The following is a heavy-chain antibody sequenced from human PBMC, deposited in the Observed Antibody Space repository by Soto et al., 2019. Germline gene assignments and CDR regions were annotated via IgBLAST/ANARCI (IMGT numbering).Heavy chain of an antibody. CDR3: ARQGGTGWQRYYGMDV. D-gene: IGHD6-19*01. CDR2: IYPDDSDT. Sequence: GESLKISCKASGYSFPNYWIAWVRQMPGKGLEWMGIIYPDDSDTRYSPSFQGQVTISADKSITTAYLQWSSLKASDTATYYCARQGGTGWQRYYGMDVWGQGTTVTVSS. CDR1: GYSFPNYW. J-gene: IGHJ6*02. V-gene: IGHV5-51*01.